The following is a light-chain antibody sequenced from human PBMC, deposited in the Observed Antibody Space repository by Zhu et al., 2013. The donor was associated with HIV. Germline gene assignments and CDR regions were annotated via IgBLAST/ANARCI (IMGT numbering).Light chain of an antibody. Sequence: SYELSQPPSVSVSPGQTATITCSGDKLGDKYACWYQQKPGQSPVLVMYQDNKRPSGIPERFSGSNSGNTATLTISGTQAMDEADYYCQAWDSSTVVFGGGTKLIVL. CDR3: QAWDSSTVV. CDR1: KLGDKY. CDR2: QDN. J-gene: IGLJ2*01. V-gene: IGLV3-1*01.